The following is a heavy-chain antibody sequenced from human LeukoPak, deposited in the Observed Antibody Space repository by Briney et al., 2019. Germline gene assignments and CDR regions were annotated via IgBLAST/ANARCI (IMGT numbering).Heavy chain of an antibody. CDR3: ARGGPLARTADY. CDR2: INSDGRST. J-gene: IGHJ4*02. Sequence: PGGSLRLSCAASGFTFSTSWMHWVRQVPGKGLVWVSRINSDGRSTDYADSVKGRFTISRDNAKKTLYLQMNSLRAEDTAVYYCARGGPLARTADYWGQGTLVTVSS. V-gene: IGHV3-74*01. D-gene: IGHD5-12*01. CDR1: GFTFSTSW.